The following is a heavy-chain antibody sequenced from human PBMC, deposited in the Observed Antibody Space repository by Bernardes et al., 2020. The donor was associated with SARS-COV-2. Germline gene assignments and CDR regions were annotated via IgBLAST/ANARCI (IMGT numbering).Heavy chain of an antibody. Sequence: GGSLRLSCATSGFTFNSYAMTWVRQAPGKGLEWVSSISGSGDVTHYADSVRGRFTISRDNSKNTLYLQINSLRAEDTAMYHCAKAIAGLDMAHDHWGQGTLVTVSS. D-gene: IGHD1-26*01. CDR2: ISGSGDVT. CDR1: GFTFNSYA. V-gene: IGHV3-23*01. J-gene: IGHJ4*02. CDR3: AKAIAGLDMAHDH.